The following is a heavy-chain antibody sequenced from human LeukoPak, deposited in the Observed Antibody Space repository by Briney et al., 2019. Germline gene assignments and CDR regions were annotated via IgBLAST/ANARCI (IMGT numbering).Heavy chain of an antibody. D-gene: IGHD6-13*01. CDR1: GGSISSYY. CDR2: IYYSGST. V-gene: IGHV4-59*01. Sequence: SETLSLTCTVSGGSISSYYWSWIRQPPGKGLEWIGYIYYSGSTNYNPSLKSRVTISVDTSKNQFSLKLSPVTAADTAVYYCARVSRRLAAAAFDYWGQGTLVTVSS. CDR3: ARVSRRLAAAAFDY. J-gene: IGHJ4*02.